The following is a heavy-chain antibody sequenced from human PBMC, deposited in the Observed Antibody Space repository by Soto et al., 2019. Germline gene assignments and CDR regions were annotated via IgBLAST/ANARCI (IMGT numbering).Heavy chain of an antibody. Sequence: QVQLQESGPGLVKPSQTLSLTCTVSGGSISSGGYYWSWIRQPPGKGLEWIGYIYYSGTTYYSPYLKRRVIMSVDTSKNQFSLKLSSVTAADTAVYYCARVGEIIGDYWGQGTLVTVSS. V-gene: IGHV4-31*03. D-gene: IGHD3-10*01. CDR3: ARVGEIIGDY. J-gene: IGHJ4*02. CDR1: GGSISSGGYY. CDR2: IYYSGTT.